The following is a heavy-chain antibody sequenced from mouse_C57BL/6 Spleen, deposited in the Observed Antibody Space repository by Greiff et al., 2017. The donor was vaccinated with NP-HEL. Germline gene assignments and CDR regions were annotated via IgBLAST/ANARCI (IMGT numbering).Heavy chain of an antibody. Sequence: EVQGVESGGGLVKPGGSLKLSCAASGFTFSSYAMSWVRQTPEKRLEWVATISDGGSYTYYPDNVKGRFTISRDNAKNNLYLQMSHLKSEDTAMYYCARDSYDYPFAYWGQGTLVTVSA. V-gene: IGHV5-4*01. CDR1: GFTFSSYA. CDR2: ISDGGSYT. D-gene: IGHD2-4*01. CDR3: ARDSYDYPFAY. J-gene: IGHJ3*01.